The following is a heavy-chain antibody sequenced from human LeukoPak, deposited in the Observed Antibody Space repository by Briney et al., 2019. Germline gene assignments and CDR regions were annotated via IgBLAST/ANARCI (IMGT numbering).Heavy chain of an antibody. D-gene: IGHD3-22*01. V-gene: IGHV4-59*08. CDR2: IYYSGST. J-gene: IGHJ6*02. CDR1: GGSISGYF. CDR3: ARQQYYYDNSGSWFYYYGMDV. Sequence: SETPSLTCTVSGGSISGYFWSWIRQPPGKGLEWIGYIYYSGSTNYNPSLKSRVTISVDTSKNQFSLELSSVTAADTALYYCARQQYYYDNSGSWFYYYGMDVWGPGTTVTVSS.